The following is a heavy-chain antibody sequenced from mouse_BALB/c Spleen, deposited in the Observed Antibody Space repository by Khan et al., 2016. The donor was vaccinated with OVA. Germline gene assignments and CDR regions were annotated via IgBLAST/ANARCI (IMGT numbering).Heavy chain of an antibody. D-gene: IGHD1-1*01. CDR1: GFSLTNYD. CDR2: IWTGRGT. CDR3: VRRCNYYGSFYWYFDV. J-gene: IGHJ1*01. Sequence: QVQLKESGPGLVAPSQSLSITCTVSGFSLTNYDISWIRQPPGKGLEWLGVIWTGRGTNYNSAFMSRLSISKDNSKSQVFLKMNSLQSDDTAIYYCVRRCNYYGSFYWYFDVWGAGTTVTVSS. V-gene: IGHV2-9-2*01.